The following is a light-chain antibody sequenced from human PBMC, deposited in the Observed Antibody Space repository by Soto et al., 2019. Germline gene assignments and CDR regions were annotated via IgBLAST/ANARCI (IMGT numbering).Light chain of an antibody. CDR1: QSVSNY. CDR3: QQRSNWPRFT. V-gene: IGKV3-11*01. J-gene: IGKJ2*01. Sequence: ELVFTQSQSTLSLSPGDRATLSCRASQSVSNYLAWYQQQPGQAPRLLIDDASNRATVIPARVSGSGSGTDFTLTISILEPADVAVYYCQQRSNWPRFTFGQGTKVELK. CDR2: DAS.